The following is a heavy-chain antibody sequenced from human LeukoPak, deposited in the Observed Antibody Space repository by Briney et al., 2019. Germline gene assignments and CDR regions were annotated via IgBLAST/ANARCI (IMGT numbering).Heavy chain of an antibody. D-gene: IGHD3-10*01. CDR1: GFTFSSYG. Sequence: GRSLRLSCAASGFTFSSYGMHWVRQAPGKGLEWVAVISYDGSNKYYADSVKGRFTISRDNAKNSLYLQMNSLRAEDTAVYYCANGAYGSGSYFYYWGQGTLVTVSS. CDR3: ANGAYGSGSYFYY. CDR2: ISYDGSNK. V-gene: IGHV3-30*18. J-gene: IGHJ4*02.